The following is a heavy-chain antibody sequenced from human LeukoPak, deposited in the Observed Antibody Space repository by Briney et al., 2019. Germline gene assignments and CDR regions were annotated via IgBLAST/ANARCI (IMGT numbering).Heavy chain of an antibody. V-gene: IGHV3-21*01. CDR2: ISGSSFYI. J-gene: IGHJ4*02. D-gene: IGHD3-10*01. CDR1: GFIFSSCS. CDR3: VRRGDY. Sequence: PGGSLRLSCAASGFIFSSCSMNWVRQAPGKGLEWVSSISGSSFYINYADSVKGRFTISRDNAKNLLYLQMNSLRAEDTAVYYCVRRGDYWGQGTLVTVSS.